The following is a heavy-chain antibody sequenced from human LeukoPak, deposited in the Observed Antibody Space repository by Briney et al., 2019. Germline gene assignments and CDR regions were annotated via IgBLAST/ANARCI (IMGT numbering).Heavy chain of an antibody. CDR2: ISFSGSYI. V-gene: IGHV3-21*04. CDR3: AKDGSGWDYYFDY. J-gene: IGHJ4*02. Sequence: GGSLRLSCAASGFTFTTYGFNWVRQAPGKGLEWVSSISFSGSYIYYADSVKGRFTISRDNAKNSVYLQMNSLRAEDTAVYYCAKDGSGWDYYFDYWGQGTLVTVSS. CDR1: GFTFTTYG. D-gene: IGHD6-19*01.